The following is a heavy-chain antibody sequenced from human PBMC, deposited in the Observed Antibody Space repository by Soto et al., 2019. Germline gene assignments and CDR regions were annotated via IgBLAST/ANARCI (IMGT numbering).Heavy chain of an antibody. CDR1: GFTLSSYI. V-gene: IGHV3-21*01. Sequence: GSLRLTCTASGFTLSSYIMNWVRQAPGKEQECVSSNSSSISYIYYADSVKGRFTISRDSAKSALYLQMNSVLAEDRDVYYCARNRGVYAPTGTDVRCQGTTVAASS. J-gene: IGHJ6*02. CDR3: ARNRGVYAPTGTDV. D-gene: IGHD2-8*01. CDR2: NSSSISYI.